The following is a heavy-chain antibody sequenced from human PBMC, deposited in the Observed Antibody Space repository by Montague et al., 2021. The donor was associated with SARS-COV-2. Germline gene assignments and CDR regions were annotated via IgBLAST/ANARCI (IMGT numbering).Heavy chain of an antibody. D-gene: IGHD6-13*01. CDR2: LHYAGSA. CDR3: VATYNGNWYYFGY. V-gene: IGHV4-39*01. CDR1: GGSFSSGDSY. J-gene: IGHJ4*02. Sequence: SETLSLTCSVSGGSFSSGDSYWGWLRQAPGKGLEWIGDLHYAGSAYYNPSLRSRVTISADTSKNQFSLKLNSVTAADTAVYYCVATYNGNWYYFGYWGQRTLGTVSS.